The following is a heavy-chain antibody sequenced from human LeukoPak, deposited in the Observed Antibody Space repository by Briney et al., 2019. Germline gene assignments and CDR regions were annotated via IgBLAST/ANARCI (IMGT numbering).Heavy chain of an antibody. Sequence: GGSLRLSCAGSGFTFDDYAMHWVRQTPGKGLEWVSGISWNSGNIAYADFVGGRFSISRDNAKNSLSLQMNSLSDEDTAVYYCAKDAYGGATFFYYMDVWGKGTAVTVSS. CDR1: GFTFDDYA. V-gene: IGHV3-9*01. CDR2: ISWNSGNI. D-gene: IGHD2/OR15-2a*01. J-gene: IGHJ6*03. CDR3: AKDAYGGATFFYYMDV.